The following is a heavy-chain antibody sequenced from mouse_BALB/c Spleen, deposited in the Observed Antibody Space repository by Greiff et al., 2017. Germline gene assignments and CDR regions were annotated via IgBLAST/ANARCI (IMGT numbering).Heavy chain of an antibody. CDR2: IRLKSNNYAT. J-gene: IGHJ2*01. CDR3: TRMYYGSSSDY. D-gene: IGHD1-1*01. CDR1: GFTFINYW. Sequence: EVKVEESGGGLVQPGGSMKLSCVASGFTFINYWMNWVRQSPEKGLEWVAEIRLKSNNYATHYAESVKGRFTISRDDSKSSVYLQMNNLRAEDTGIYYCTRMYYGSSSDYWGQGTTLTVSS. V-gene: IGHV6-6*02.